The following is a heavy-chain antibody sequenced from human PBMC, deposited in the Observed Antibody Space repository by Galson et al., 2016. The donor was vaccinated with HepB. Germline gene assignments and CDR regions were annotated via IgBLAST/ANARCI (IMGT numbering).Heavy chain of an antibody. CDR2: NSASTGTT. J-gene: IGHJ3*02. V-gene: IGHV1-18*01. CDR3: ARRVRGTYDAFDI. D-gene: IGHD3-10*01. Sequence: SVKVSCKASGYTFSSYAINWVRQAPGQGIEWMGGNSASTGTTNYARRLQGRVTMTTDTPTSTAYMELRNRRSGDAAVYYCARRVRGTYDAFDIWGLVTMVTVSS. CDR1: GYTFSSYA.